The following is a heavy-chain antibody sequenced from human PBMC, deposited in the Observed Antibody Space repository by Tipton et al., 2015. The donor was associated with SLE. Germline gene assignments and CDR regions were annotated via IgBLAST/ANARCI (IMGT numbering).Heavy chain of an antibody. Sequence: TLSLTCAVSGYSISSGFYWGWIRQPPGKGLEWIGNIYHSGSTYYNPSLRSRVTVSVDTSKNQFSLNLSSVTAADTAVYYCARGAIAVAGSGWFDPWGQGTLVIVSS. CDR3: ARGAIAVAGSGWFDP. D-gene: IGHD6-19*01. CDR1: GYSISSGFY. CDR2: IYHSGST. V-gene: IGHV4-38-2*01. J-gene: IGHJ5*02.